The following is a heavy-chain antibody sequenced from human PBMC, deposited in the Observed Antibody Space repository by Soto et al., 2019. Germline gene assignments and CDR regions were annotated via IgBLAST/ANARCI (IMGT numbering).Heavy chain of an antibody. CDR1: GFTFSSYA. V-gene: IGHV3-23*01. Sequence: GGSLRLSCAASGFTFSSYAMSWVRQAPGKGLEWVSAISGSGGSTYYADSVKDRFTISRDNSKNTLYLQMNSLRAEDTAVYYCAKDPRGNGSSGYLYWGQGTLVTVSS. CDR2: ISGSGGST. CDR3: AKDPRGNGSSGYLY. J-gene: IGHJ4*02. D-gene: IGHD6-19*01.